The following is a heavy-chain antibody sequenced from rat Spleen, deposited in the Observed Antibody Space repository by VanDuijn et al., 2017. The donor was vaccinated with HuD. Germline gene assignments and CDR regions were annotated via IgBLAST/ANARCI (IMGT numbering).Heavy chain of an antibody. Sequence: EVQLVESDGGLVQPGRSLKLSCAASGFTFSDYYMAWVRQAPTKGLEWVATISYDGSSTYYRDSVKGRFTISRDNAKSTLYLQMDSLRSEDTATYYCARSSGDFDYWGQGVMVTVSS. CDR2: ISYDGSST. CDR1: GFTFSDYY. J-gene: IGHJ2*01. D-gene: IGHD1-11*01. CDR3: ARSSGDFDY. V-gene: IGHV5-29*01.